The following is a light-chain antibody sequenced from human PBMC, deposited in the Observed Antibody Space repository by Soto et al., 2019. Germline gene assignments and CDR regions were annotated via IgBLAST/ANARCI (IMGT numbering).Light chain of an antibody. CDR2: GDN. J-gene: IGLJ2*01. V-gene: IGLV1-44*01. CDR1: SSNIGSNT. Sequence: QSVLTQPPSASGTPGQRITISCSGSSSNIGSNTVKWYQQLPGTAPKLLIYGDNQRPSGVPDRFSGSKSGTSASLAISGLQSEDEADYYCAAWDGSLNGHVFGGGTKVTVL. CDR3: AAWDGSLNGHV.